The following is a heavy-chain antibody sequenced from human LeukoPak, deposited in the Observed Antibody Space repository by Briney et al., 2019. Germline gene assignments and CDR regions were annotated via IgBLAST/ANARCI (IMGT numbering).Heavy chain of an antibody. D-gene: IGHD3-10*01. J-gene: IGHJ5*02. CDR2: IYYSGST. CDR3: ARVGGGYYGSGSSQYNWFDP. V-gene: IGHV4-39*02. Sequence: PLETLSLTCTVSGGSIRSKSHYWGWIRQPPGKGLEWIGSIYYSGSTYDNPSLKSRVTISVDTSKNNFSLKLNSVTAADTAVYYCARVGGGYYGSGSSQYNWFDPWGQGTLVTVSS. CDR1: GGSIRSKSHY.